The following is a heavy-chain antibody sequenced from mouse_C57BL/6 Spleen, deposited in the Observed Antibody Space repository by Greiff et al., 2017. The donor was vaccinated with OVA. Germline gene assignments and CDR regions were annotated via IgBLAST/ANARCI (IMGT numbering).Heavy chain of an antibody. J-gene: IGHJ3*01. CDR2: ISDGGSYT. V-gene: IGHV5-4*01. CDR1: GFTFSSYA. CDR3: ARDGGYDRTWCAY. D-gene: IGHD2-12*01. Sequence: DVKLVESGGGLVKPGGSLKLSCAASGFTFSSYAMSWVRQTPEKRLEWVATISDGGSYTYYPDNVKGRVTISRDNAKNNLYMQMSNLKSEYTAMYYCARDGGYDRTWCAYWGQGTLVTVSA.